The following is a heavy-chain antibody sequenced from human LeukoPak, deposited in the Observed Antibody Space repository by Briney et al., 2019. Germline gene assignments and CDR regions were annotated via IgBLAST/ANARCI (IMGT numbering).Heavy chain of an antibody. D-gene: IGHD3-22*01. CDR2: INPNSGGT. V-gene: IGHV1-2*02. CDR1: GYTFTGYY. J-gene: IGHJ6*02. CDR3: ASGSGDYYDSSGYPYYYGMDV. Sequence: ASVKVSCKASGYTFTGYYMHWVRQAPGQGLEWMGWINPNSGGTNYAQKFQGRVTMTRDTSISTAYMELSRLRSDDTAVYYCASGSGDYYDSSGYPYYYGMDVWGQGATVTVSS.